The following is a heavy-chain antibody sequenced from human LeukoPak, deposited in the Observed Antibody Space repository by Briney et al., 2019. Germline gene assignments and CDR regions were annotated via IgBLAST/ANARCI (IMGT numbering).Heavy chain of an antibody. CDR3: TRAASSGPLYTYHMDV. CDR1: GVSISTSRYY. Sequence: PSETLSLTCTVSGVSISTSRYYWGWIRQPPGKGLEWIGNIYYTGPTYYNASLESRVTISLDTSKNQFSLKLTSVTAADTAVYYCTRAASSGPLYTYHMDVWGKGTTVTISS. J-gene: IGHJ6*03. V-gene: IGHV4-39*07. CDR2: IYYTGPT. D-gene: IGHD3-22*01.